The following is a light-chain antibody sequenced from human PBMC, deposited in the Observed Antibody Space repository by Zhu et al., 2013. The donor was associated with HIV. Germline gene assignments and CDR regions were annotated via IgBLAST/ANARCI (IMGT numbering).Light chain of an antibody. CDR2: GAS. CDR3: QQLSTYPPYT. V-gene: IGKV1-9*01. J-gene: IGKJ2*01. CDR1: QGISSN. Sequence: DIQMTQSPSTVSASVGDRVTITCRASQGISSNLAWYQQTTGKAPKLLVSGASSLQIGVPSRFSGRGSGTNFTLTIINLQPEDFATYYCQQLSTYPPYTFGLGTKLE.